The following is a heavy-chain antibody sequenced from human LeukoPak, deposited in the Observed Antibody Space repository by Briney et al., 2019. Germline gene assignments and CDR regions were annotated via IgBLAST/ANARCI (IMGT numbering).Heavy chain of an antibody. J-gene: IGHJ4*02. CDR2: ISGSGGSGGT. V-gene: IGHV3-23*01. D-gene: IGHD6-13*01. CDR3: AKVGGAAAGEKYFDY. Sequence: GGSLRLSCAASGFTFSTYAMSWVRQAPGKGLEWVSAISGSGGSGGTYYADSVKGRFTISRDNSKNTLYLQMNSPRGEDTAVYYCAKVGGAAAGEKYFDYWGQGTLVTVSS. CDR1: GFTFSTYA.